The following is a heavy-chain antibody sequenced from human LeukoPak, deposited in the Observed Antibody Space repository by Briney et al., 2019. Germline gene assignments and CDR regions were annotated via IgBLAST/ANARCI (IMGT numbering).Heavy chain of an antibody. CDR1: GGSISSYY. D-gene: IGHD3-10*01. Sequence: SATLSLTCTVSGGSISSYYWSWIRQPPGKGLEWIGYIYYSGSTNYNPSLKSRVTISVDTSKNQFSLKLSSVTAADTAVYYCARGYYNYGFDYWGQGTLVTVSS. CDR3: ARGYYNYGFDY. CDR2: IYYSGST. J-gene: IGHJ4*02. V-gene: IGHV4-59*01.